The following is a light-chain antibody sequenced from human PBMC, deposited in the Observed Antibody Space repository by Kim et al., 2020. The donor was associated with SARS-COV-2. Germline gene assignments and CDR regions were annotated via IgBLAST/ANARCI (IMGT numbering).Light chain of an antibody. V-gene: IGKV3-15*01. CDR1: QSVSIN. CDR2: DVS. CDR3: QQYDEWPLT. Sequence: SVSPGENVTLSCRASQSVSINLAWYQRNPGQAPRLLIYDVSSRAIGIPGRFSGSGSGTEFTLTISSLQSEDFAVYYCQQYDEWPLTFGGGTKLEIK. J-gene: IGKJ4*01.